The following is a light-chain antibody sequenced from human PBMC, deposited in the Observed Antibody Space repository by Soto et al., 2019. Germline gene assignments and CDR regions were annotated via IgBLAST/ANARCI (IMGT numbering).Light chain of an antibody. Sequence: QAVVTQSPSVSGAPGQRVTISCTGSSSNIGAGYDVHWYQQLPGTAPKVLIYANNNRPSGVPDRFSGSKSGTSASLAITGLQAEDEADYYCLSYDSSLSGWVFGGGTQLTVL. CDR3: LSYDSSLSGWV. J-gene: IGLJ3*02. V-gene: IGLV1-40*01. CDR2: ANN. CDR1: SSNIGAGYD.